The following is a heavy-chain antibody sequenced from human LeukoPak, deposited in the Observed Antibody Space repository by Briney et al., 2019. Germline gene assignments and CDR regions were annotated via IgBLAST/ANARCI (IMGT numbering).Heavy chain of an antibody. V-gene: IGHV4-59*01. D-gene: IGHD2-15*01. CDR1: GGSISSYY. CDR3: ARETGCSGGSCQDGNWFDP. CDR2: IYYSGST. Sequence: SETLSLTCTVSGGSISSYYWSWIRQPPGKGLEWIGYIYYSGSTNYNPSLKSRDTISVDTSKNQFSLKLSSVTAADTAVYYCARETGCSGGSCQDGNWFDPWGQGTLVTVSS. J-gene: IGHJ5*02.